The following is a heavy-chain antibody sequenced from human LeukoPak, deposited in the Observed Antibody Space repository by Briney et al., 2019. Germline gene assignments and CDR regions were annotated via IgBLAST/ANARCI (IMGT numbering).Heavy chain of an antibody. J-gene: IGHJ4*02. CDR1: GFTFSTYP. D-gene: IGHD2-2*01. CDR3: AKGYCSSSTSCPAGY. Sequence: GGSLRLSCVASGFTFSTYPMTWVRRAPGKGLEWVSGISGAGASTYYADSVKGRFTISRDNSKNTLYLQMSSLRAEDTAVYYCAKGYCSSSTSCPAGYWGQGTLVTVSS. V-gene: IGHV3-23*01. CDR2: ISGAGAST.